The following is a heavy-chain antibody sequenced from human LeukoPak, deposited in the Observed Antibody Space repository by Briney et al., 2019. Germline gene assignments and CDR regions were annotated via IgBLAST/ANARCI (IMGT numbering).Heavy chain of an antibody. CDR3: AKDSLDYGDYENYFDY. CDR1: GFTFSSYA. D-gene: IGHD4-17*01. V-gene: IGHV3-23*01. CDR2: ISGSGGST. Sequence: GGSLRLSCAASGFTFSSYAMSWVRQAPGKGLEWVSAISGSGGSTYYADSVKGRFTISRDNSKNTLYLQMNSLRAEDTAVYYCAKDSLDYGDYENYFDYWGQGTLVTVSS. J-gene: IGHJ4*02.